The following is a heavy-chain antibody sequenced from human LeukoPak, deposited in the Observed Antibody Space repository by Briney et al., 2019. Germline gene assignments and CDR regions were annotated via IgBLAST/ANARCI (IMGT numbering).Heavy chain of an antibody. CDR1: GGTFSSYA. J-gene: IGHJ4*02. CDR3: ASGTSTFDY. D-gene: IGHD1-1*01. CDR2: IIPIFGTA. V-gene: IGHV1-69*05. Sequence: GASVKVSCKASGGTFSSYAISWVRQAPGQGLEWMGGIIPIFGTANYAQKFQGRVTMTRNTSISTAYMELSSLRSEDTAVYYCASGTSTFDYWGQGTLVTVSS.